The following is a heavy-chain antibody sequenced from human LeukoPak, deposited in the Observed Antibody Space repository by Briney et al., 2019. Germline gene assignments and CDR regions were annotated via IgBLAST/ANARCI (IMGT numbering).Heavy chain of an antibody. J-gene: IGHJ4*02. CDR2: IYDSGST. Sequence: SQTLSLTCTVSGGSISSGGYCWSWIRQHSGRGLEWIGYIYDSGSTYYNPSLKSRVTISVDTSKNHFSLKLSSVTAADTAVYYCARVTMIVVVIDYWGQGTLVTVSS. V-gene: IGHV4-31*03. D-gene: IGHD3-22*01. CDR3: ARVTMIVVVIDY. CDR1: GGSISSGGYC.